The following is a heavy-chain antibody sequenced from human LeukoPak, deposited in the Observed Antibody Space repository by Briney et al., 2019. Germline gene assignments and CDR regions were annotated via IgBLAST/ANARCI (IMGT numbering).Heavy chain of an antibody. CDR1: GFTFSRYA. CDR3: AGGSSS. Sequence: PGGSLRLSCAASGFTFSRYAMHWVRQAPGKGLEWVAVISYDGSNKYYADSVKGRFTISRDNSKNTLYLQMNSLRAEDTAVYYCAGGSSSWGQGTLVTVSS. V-gene: IGHV3-30*01. D-gene: IGHD6-6*01. CDR2: ISYDGSNK. J-gene: IGHJ5*02.